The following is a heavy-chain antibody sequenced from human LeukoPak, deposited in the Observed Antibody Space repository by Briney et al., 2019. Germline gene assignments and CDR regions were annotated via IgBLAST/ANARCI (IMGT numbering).Heavy chain of an antibody. CDR3: ARTLDTSGYFRNFDY. CDR1: GASFSGYY. V-gene: IGHV4-34*01. D-gene: IGHD3-22*01. J-gene: IGHJ4*02. Sequence: SETLSLTCAIYGASFSGYYWNWIRQPPGKGLDWIGEISHSGGTNYNPSLKSRVTISADTSKNQFSLTLSYMTAADTAVYYCARTLDTSGYFRNFDYWGQGSLVTVSS. CDR2: ISHSGGT.